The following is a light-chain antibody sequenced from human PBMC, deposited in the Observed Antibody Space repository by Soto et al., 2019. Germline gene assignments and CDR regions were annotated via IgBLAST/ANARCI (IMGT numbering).Light chain of an antibody. J-gene: IGKJ5*01. CDR3: QQYHSYSVT. CDR1: QSISTW. CDR2: DAS. Sequence: DIQMTQSPSTLSASVGDRVTITCRASQSISTWLAWYQQKPGRAPKVLIYDASTLETGVPSRFSGSGSGTDFTLTISSLQPDDFATYYCQQYHSYSVTFGQGTRLEIK. V-gene: IGKV1-5*01.